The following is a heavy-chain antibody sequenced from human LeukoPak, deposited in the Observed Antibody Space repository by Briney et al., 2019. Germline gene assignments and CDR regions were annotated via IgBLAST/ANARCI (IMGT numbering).Heavy chain of an antibody. J-gene: IGHJ4*02. V-gene: IGHV1-24*01. CDR2: FDPEDGET. CDR3: AKDLRQTVNDSSGYPYDY. CDR1: GYTLTELS. D-gene: IGHD3-22*01. Sequence: ASVKVSCKVSGYTLTELSMHWVRQAPGKGLEWMGGFDPEDGETIYAQKFQGRVTMTEDTSTDTAYTELSSLRSEDTAVYYCAKDLRQTVNDSSGYPYDYWGQGTLGTVPS.